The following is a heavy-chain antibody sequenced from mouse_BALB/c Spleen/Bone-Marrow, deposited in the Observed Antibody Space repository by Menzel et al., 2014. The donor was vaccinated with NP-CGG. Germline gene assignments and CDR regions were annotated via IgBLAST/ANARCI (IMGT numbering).Heavy chain of an antibody. CDR1: GFNIKDTY. CDR2: IDPANGNA. Sequence: VQLQQSAAELVKPGASAKLSCTASGFNIKDTYMHWVKQRPEQGLDWIGRIDPANGNAKYDPKFQGKATITADTSSNTAYLQLSSLTSEDTAVYYCARYRLRTYFDFWGQGTTLTVSS. V-gene: IGHV14-3*02. D-gene: IGHD2-14*01. J-gene: IGHJ2*01. CDR3: ARYRLRTYFDF.